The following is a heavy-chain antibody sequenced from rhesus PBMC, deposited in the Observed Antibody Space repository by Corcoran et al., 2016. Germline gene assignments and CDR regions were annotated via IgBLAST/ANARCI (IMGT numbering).Heavy chain of an antibody. Sequence: QVQLQESGPGLVKPSETLSLTCAVSGYSISSGYYWGWIRQPPGKGLEYIGYISGGSGSTYSHPSLTSRVTISKDTSKHQFSLKLSSVTAADTAVYYWARRGAVAAADYWGQGVLVTVSS. J-gene: IGHJ4*01. V-gene: IGHV4-99*01. CDR2: ISGGSGST. CDR1: GYSISSGYY. D-gene: IGHD4-29*01. CDR3: ARRGAVAAADY.